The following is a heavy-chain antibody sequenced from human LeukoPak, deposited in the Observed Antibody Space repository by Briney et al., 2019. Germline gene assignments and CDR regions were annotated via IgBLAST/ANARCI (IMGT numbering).Heavy chain of an antibody. Sequence: GASVKVSCKASGYTFSSYDINWVRQATGQGLEWVGWMNPNSGNTGYAQRFQGRVTLTRDTSISTAYMELSGQTSEDTAVYYCARDSEGGSGWFDPWGQGTLVTVSS. D-gene: IGHD2-15*01. CDR1: GYTFSSYD. CDR2: MNPNSGNT. J-gene: IGHJ5*02. CDR3: ARDSEGGSGWFDP. V-gene: IGHV1-8*01.